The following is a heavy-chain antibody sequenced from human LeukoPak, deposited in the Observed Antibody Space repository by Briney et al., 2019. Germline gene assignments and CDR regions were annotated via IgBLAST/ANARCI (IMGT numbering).Heavy chain of an antibody. CDR3: ARGIYYDSSGPDY. V-gene: IGHV4-34*01. CDR2: INHSGST. CDR1: GGSFSGYY. D-gene: IGHD3-22*01. Sequence: PSETLSLTCAVYGGSFSGYYWSWIRPPPGKGLEWIGEINHSGSTNYNPSLKSRVTISVDTSKNQFSLKLSSVTAADTAVYYCARGIYYDSSGPDYWGQGTLVTVSS. J-gene: IGHJ4*02.